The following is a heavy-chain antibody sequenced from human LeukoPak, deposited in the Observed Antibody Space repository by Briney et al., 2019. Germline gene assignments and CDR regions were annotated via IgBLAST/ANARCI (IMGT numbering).Heavy chain of an antibody. J-gene: IGHJ4*02. D-gene: IGHD5-24*01. CDR2: IYYSGST. CDR1: GGSISSYY. Sequence: SETLSLTCTVSGGSISSYYWSWIRQPPGKRLEWIGYIYYSGSTNYNPSLKSRVTISVDTSKNQFSLKLSSVTAADTAVYYCARQVEMATTYFDYWGQGTLVTVSS. V-gene: IGHV4-59*08. CDR3: ARQVEMATTYFDY.